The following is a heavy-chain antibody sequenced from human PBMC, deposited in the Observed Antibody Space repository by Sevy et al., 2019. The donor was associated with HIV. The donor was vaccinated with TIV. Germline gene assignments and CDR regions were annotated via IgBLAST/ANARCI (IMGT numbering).Heavy chain of an antibody. CDR3: AKSGPIKTPVLYRYYYGMDV. CDR2: ISYDGSNK. D-gene: IGHD2-15*01. J-gene: IGHJ6*02. V-gene: IGHV3-30*18. CDR1: GFTFSTYG. Sequence: GGSLRLSCAASGFTFSTYGMHWVRQAPGKGLEWVAVISYDGSNKYYADSVKGRFTISRDNSKNTLYLQMNSLRAEDTAVYYCAKSGPIKTPVLYRYYYGMDVWGQGTTVTVSS.